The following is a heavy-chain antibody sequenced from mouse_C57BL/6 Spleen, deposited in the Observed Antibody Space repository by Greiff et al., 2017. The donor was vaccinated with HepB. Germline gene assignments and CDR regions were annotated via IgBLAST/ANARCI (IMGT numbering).Heavy chain of an antibody. CDR2: ISSGGDYI. V-gene: IGHV5-9-1*02. Sequence: EVKLEESGEGLVKPGGSLKLSCAASGFTFSSYAMSWVRQTPEKRLEWVAYISSGGDYIYYADTVKGRFTISRDNARNTLYLQMSSLKSEDTAMYYCTRPYYYGSSYYAMDYWGQGTSVTVSS. CDR1: GFTFSSYA. J-gene: IGHJ4*01. D-gene: IGHD1-1*01. CDR3: TRPYYYGSSYYAMDY.